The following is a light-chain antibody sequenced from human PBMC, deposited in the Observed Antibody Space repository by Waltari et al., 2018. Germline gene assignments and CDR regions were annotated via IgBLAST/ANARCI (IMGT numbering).Light chain of an antibody. J-gene: IGLJ1*01. CDR3: GTWDSSLDSYV. Sequence: QSVLTQPPSVSAAPGQKVTVSCSGTTSNIGNHYVSWYQQLPGTAPKLPIFEHSQRTSGIPGRFSGSKSGTSATLGITGLQTGDEADYYCGTWDSSLDSYVFGSGSKVTVL. V-gene: IGLV1-51*01. CDR1: TSNIGNHY. CDR2: EHS.